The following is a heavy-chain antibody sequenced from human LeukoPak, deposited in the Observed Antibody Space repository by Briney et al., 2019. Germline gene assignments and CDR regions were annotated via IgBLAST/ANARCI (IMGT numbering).Heavy chain of an antibody. CDR3: ATSNDAKIAPFDH. D-gene: IGHD2-8*01. J-gene: IGHJ4*02. CDR2: VNTKGET. Sequence: SETLSLTCTVSGVSMSAFQWSWVRQSPEKGLEWTGCVNTKGETNYNPSLKSRVITSVDTSKSQFSLRLTSVTAADTAVYYCATSNDAKIAPFDHWGQGALVTVSS. V-gene: IGHV4-4*09. CDR1: GVSMSAFQ.